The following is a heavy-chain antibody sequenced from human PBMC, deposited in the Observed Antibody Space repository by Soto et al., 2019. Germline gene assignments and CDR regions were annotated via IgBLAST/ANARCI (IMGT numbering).Heavy chain of an antibody. Sequence: QITLKESGPTLVKPTQTLTLTCTFTGFSLSTSGVGVGWIRQPPGKALEWLALIYWDDDKRYNPSLKSRLTIPKDTSKNQVVLTMTKMDPVETATYYCAHKGGYGSRKRNHFDYWGQGTLATVSS. CDR1: GFSLSTSGVG. V-gene: IGHV2-5*02. CDR2: IYWDDDK. J-gene: IGHJ4*02. D-gene: IGHD3-10*01. CDR3: AHKGGYGSRKRNHFDY.